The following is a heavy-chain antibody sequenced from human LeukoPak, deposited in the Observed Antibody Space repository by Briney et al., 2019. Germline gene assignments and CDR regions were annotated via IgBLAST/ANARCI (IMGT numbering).Heavy chain of an antibody. CDR3: ARGSDYGDY. J-gene: IGHJ4*02. V-gene: IGHV4-59*07. D-gene: IGHD3-10*01. CDR2: MYYSGRT. Sequence: PSDPLSLPCTVSGHSISRYYWRWIRRPPGKGLEWLGYMYYSGRTTYNPSLKSRVAISINTSKNQFSLRLSSVTAADTGVYYCARGSDYGDYWGQGTLVTVSS. CDR1: GHSISRYY.